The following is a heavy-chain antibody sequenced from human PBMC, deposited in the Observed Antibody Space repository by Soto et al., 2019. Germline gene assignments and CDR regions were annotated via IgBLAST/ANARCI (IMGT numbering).Heavy chain of an antibody. CDR3: ASYGDYSGWFDP. D-gene: IGHD4-17*01. Sequence: ETLSLTCTVSGGSISSYYWSWIRQPPGKGLEWIGYIYYSGSTNYNPSLKSRVTISVDTSKNQFSLKLSSVTAADTAVYYCASYGDYSGWFDPWGQGTLVTV. CDR1: GGSISSYY. V-gene: IGHV4-59*01. CDR2: IYYSGST. J-gene: IGHJ5*02.